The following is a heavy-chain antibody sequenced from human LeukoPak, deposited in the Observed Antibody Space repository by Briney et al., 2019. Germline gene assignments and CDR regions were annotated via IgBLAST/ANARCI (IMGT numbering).Heavy chain of an antibody. CDR3: SEGYFEPFNH. CDR2: LSYTGKT. Sequence: SETLSLTCVVSGASVSSSHWNWIRQLPGKGLEWIGCLSYTGKTDYNPSLTSRVTISLDTSKNQVSLKLRSVTAADTAVYYCSEGYFEPFNHWGQGTLVTVSS. D-gene: IGHD2/OR15-2a*01. V-gene: IGHV4-59*02. J-gene: IGHJ4*02. CDR1: GASVSSSH.